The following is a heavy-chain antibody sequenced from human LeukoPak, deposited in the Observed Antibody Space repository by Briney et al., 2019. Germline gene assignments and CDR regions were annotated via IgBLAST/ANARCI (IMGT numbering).Heavy chain of an antibody. J-gene: IGHJ6*02. CDR1: GGTFSSYA. V-gene: IGHV1-69*04. D-gene: IGHD2-21*01. CDR3: ARDLRAEAVWWLGTPQLRYYGMDV. CDR2: IIPILGIA. Sequence: GASVKVSCKASGGTFSSYAISWVRQAPGQRLEWMGRIIPILGIANYAQKFQGRVTITADKSTSTAYMELSSLRSEDTAVYYCARDLRAEAVWWLGTPQLRYYGMDVWGQGTTVTVSS.